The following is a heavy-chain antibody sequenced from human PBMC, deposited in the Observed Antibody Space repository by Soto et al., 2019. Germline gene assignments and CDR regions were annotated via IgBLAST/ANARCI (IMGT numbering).Heavy chain of an antibody. CDR1: GFTFSSYA. J-gene: IGHJ5*02. CDR3: AKALWFGELLDWFDP. D-gene: IGHD3-10*01. Sequence: GXSLRLACAASGFTFSSYALSWFRQAPVKGLEWVSAISGSGGSTYYADSVKGRFTISRDNSKNTLYLQMNSLRAEDTAVYYCAKALWFGELLDWFDPWGQGTLVTVSS. CDR2: ISGSGGST. V-gene: IGHV3-23*01.